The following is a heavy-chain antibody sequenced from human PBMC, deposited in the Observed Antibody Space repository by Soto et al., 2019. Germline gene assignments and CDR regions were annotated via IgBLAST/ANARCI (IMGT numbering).Heavy chain of an antibody. Sequence: QVQLVQSGAEVKKPGSSVKVSCKASGGTFSSYAISWVRQAPGQGLEWMGGIIPIFGTANYAQKFQGRVTITADESTSTAYMELGSLRSEDTAVYYCASSTYYYGSGSRDYYYGMDVWGQGTTVTVSS. CDR2: IIPIFGTA. CDR1: GGTFSSYA. V-gene: IGHV1-69*01. J-gene: IGHJ6*02. D-gene: IGHD3-10*01. CDR3: ASSTYYYGSGSRDYYYGMDV.